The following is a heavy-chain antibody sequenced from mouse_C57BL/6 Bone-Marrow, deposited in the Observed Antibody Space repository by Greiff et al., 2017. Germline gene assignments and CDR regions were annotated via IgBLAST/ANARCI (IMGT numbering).Heavy chain of an antibody. V-gene: IGHV8-8*01. Sequence: QVTLKESGPGILQPSQTLSLTCSFSGFSLSTFGMGVGWIRQPSGKGLEWLAHIWWDEDKYYNPALKSRLTISKDTSKNQVILKIANVDTADTATYDCARMITTVNYFDYWGQGTTLTVSS. CDR3: ARMITTVNYFDY. J-gene: IGHJ2*01. CDR1: GFSLSTFGMG. CDR2: IWWDEDK. D-gene: IGHD1-1*01.